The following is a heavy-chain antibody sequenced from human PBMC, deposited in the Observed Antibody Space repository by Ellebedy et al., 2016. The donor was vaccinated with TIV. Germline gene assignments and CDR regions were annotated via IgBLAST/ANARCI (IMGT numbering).Heavy chain of an antibody. J-gene: IGHJ5*02. Sequence: GGSLRLXCAASGFTVSSNYMSWVRQAPGKGLEWVSAISGSGGSTYYADSVKGRFTISRDNSKNTLYLQMNSLRAEDTAVYYCAKDPSDPIIAVAGERGWFDPWGQGTLVTVSS. CDR2: ISGSGGST. CDR1: GFTVSSNY. V-gene: IGHV3-23*01. D-gene: IGHD6-19*01. CDR3: AKDPSDPIIAVAGERGWFDP.